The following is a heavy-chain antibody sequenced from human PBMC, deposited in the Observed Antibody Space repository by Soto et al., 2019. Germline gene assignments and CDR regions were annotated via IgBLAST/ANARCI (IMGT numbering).Heavy chain of an antibody. J-gene: IGHJ6*03. V-gene: IGHV3-23*01. CDR3: AYMGWSGPYYYYMDV. D-gene: IGHD3-3*01. Sequence: PGGSLRLSCAASGFTFSSYAMSWVRQAPGKGLEWVSAISGSGGSTYYADSVKGRFTISRDNSKNTLYLQMNSLRAEDTAVYYCAYMGWSGPYYYYMDVWGKGTTVTVSS. CDR2: ISGSGGST. CDR1: GFTFSSYA.